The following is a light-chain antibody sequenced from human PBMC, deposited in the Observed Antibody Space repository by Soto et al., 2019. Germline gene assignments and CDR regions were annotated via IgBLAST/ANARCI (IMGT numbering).Light chain of an antibody. V-gene: IGKV1-5*01. CDR1: QSISSW. J-gene: IGKJ1*01. Sequence: DIPMPQSPSTLSASVGDRVTITCRASQSISSWLAWYQQKPGKAPKLLIYDASSLESGVPSRFSGGGSGTEFTLTISSLQPDEFATDDCQQYNSYSTFGQGTKVDI. CDR2: DAS. CDR3: QQYNSYST.